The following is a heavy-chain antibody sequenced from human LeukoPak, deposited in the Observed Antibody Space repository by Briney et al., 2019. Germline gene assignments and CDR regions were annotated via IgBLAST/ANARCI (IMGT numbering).Heavy chain of an antibody. CDR3: ARDREYYYGSGRSHYGMDV. Sequence: SPTLSLTFAISGDSVSINSAAWNWLRQSPSRGLEWLGRTYYRSKWYNDYAGSGKSRITITPDTSKNQFSLQLNSVTPEDTAVYYCARDREYYYGSGRSHYGMDVWGQGTTVTVSS. CDR2: TYYRSKWYN. D-gene: IGHD3-10*01. CDR1: GDSVSINSAA. V-gene: IGHV6-1*01. J-gene: IGHJ6*02.